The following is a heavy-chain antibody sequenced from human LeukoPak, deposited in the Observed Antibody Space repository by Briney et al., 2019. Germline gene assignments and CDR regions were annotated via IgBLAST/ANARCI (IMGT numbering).Heavy chain of an antibody. CDR1: GLTLSNYW. CDR2: ITGSAGDT. Sequence: PGGSLRLSCAASGLTLSNYWMTWVRQAPGKGLEWVSAITGSAGDTYYADSVRGRFTISRDNSKNTLYLQMNSLRAEDTAVYYCAKIRGYYGSRAGMDVWGQGTTVTVSS. D-gene: IGHD3-10*01. J-gene: IGHJ6*02. CDR3: AKIRGYYGSRAGMDV. V-gene: IGHV3-23*01.